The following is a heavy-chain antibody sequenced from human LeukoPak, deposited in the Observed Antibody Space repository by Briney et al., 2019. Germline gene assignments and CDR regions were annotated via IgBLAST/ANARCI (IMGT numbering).Heavy chain of an antibody. CDR1: GFTFSSYA. V-gene: IGHV3-23*01. J-gene: IGHJ4*02. D-gene: IGHD3-3*01. CDR2: ISGSGGST. CDR3: AKLDYDFWSGYTY. Sequence: GGSLRLSCAASGFTFSSYAMSWVRQAPGKGLEWVSAISGSGGSTCYADSVKGRFTISRDNSKNTLYLQMNSLRAEDTAVYYCAKLDYDFWSGYTYWGQGTLVTVSS.